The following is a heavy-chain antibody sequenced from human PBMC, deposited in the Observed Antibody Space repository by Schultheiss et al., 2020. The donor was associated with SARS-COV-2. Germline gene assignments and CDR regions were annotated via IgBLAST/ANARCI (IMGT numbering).Heavy chain of an antibody. D-gene: IGHD3-3*01. Sequence: SVKVSCKASGGTFSSYAISWVRQAPGQGLEWMGRIIPILGIANYAQKFQGRVTITADKSTSTAYMELSSLRSEDTAVYYCAREAFLWSGSPDAFDIWGQGTMVTVSS. CDR3: AREAFLWSGSPDAFDI. CDR2: IIPILGIA. CDR1: GGTFSSYA. V-gene: IGHV1-69*04. J-gene: IGHJ3*02.